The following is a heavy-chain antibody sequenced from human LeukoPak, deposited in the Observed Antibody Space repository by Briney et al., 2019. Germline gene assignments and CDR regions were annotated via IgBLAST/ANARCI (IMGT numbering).Heavy chain of an antibody. D-gene: IGHD5-18*01. J-gene: IGHJ4*02. Sequence: ASVKVSCKASGYTFTGYYMHWVRQAPGQGLEWMGWINPNSGGTNYAQKFQGRVTMTRDTSISTAYMELSRLRSDDTAVYYCARGLQYSYGKYYFDPWGQGTLVTVSS. CDR3: ARGLQYSYGKYYFDP. CDR2: INPNSGGT. V-gene: IGHV1-2*02. CDR1: GYTFTGYY.